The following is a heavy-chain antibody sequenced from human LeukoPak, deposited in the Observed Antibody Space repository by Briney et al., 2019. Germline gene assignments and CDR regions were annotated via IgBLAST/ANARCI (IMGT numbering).Heavy chain of an antibody. CDR2: IYYSGST. D-gene: IGHD1-26*01. V-gene: IGHV4-59*12. CDR1: GGSISSYY. Sequence: PSETLSLTCTVSGGSISSYYRSWIRQPPGKGLEWIGSIYYSGSTFYNTSLKSRVTISIDTSKNQFSLKLSSVTAADTAVYYCARFIVGSQGDFWGQGTLVTVSS. J-gene: IGHJ4*02. CDR3: ARFIVGSQGDF.